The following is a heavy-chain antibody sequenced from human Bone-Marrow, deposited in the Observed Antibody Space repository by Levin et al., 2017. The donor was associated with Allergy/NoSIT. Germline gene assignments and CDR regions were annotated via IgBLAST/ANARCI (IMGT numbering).Heavy chain of an antibody. V-gene: IGHV1-8*01. CDR3: ARVMLGSSISADV. Sequence: GESLKISCKASGFTFTSYDINWVRQATGQGLEWMGWMNPNTGDTGYAQKFQGRVTMTRNTSTRTAYMELRSLRSDDTAVYYCARVMLGSSISADVWGQGTTVTVSS. CDR1: GFTFTSYD. CDR2: MNPNTGDT. D-gene: IGHD6-13*01. J-gene: IGHJ6*02.